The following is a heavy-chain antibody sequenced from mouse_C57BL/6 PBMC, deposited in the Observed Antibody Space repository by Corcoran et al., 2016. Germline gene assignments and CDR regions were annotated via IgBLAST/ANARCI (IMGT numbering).Heavy chain of an antibody. CDR1: GYTFTTYG. D-gene: IGHD2-4*01. V-gene: IGHV9-3*01. J-gene: IGHJ3*01. Sequence: QIQLVQSGPELKKPGETVKISCKASGYTFTTYGMSWVKQAPGKSSKWMGWINTYSGVPTYADDFKGRFAFSLETSASTAYLQINNLKNEDTATYFCARYDYDGPAWFAYWGQGTLVTVSA. CDR3: ARYDYDGPAWFAY. CDR2: INTYSGVP.